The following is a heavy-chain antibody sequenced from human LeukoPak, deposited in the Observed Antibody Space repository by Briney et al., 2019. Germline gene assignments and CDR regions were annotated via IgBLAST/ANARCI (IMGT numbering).Heavy chain of an antibody. CDR3: ARTYYYDSSGPIDY. D-gene: IGHD3-22*01. Sequence: ASVKVSCKASGYTFTGYYMHWVRQAPGQGLEWMGRINPNSGGTNYAQKFQGRVTMTRDTSISTAYMELSRLRSDDTAVYYCARTYYYDSSGPIDYWGQGTLVTVSS. CDR1: GYTFTGYY. CDR2: INPNSGGT. V-gene: IGHV1-2*06. J-gene: IGHJ4*02.